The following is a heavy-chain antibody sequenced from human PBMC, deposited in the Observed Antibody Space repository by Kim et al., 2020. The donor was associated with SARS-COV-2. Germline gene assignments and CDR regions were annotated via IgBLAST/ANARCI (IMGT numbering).Heavy chain of an antibody. V-gene: IGHV1-18*01. CDR2: ISSYSGDT. CDR3: ARASPMVRGFDY. CDR1: GYTFTSYG. Sequence: ASVKVSCKASGYTFTSYGISWVRQAPGQGLEWMGWISSYSGDTDDAQKLQGRVTMTTDTSTTTAYMELRSLRSDDTAVYYCARASPMVRGFDYWGQGTLVTVSS. J-gene: IGHJ4*02. D-gene: IGHD3-10*01.